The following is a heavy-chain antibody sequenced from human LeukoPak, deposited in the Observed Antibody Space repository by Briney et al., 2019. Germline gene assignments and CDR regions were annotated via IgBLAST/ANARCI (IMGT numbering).Heavy chain of an antibody. CDR1: GFTFSSYA. J-gene: IGHJ3*02. V-gene: IGHV3-23*01. CDR3: AKSISGYDDAFDI. D-gene: IGHD5-12*01. Sequence: GGSLRLSCAASGFTFSSYAMSWVRQAPGKGLEWVSAISGSGGSTYYADSVKGRFTISRDNSKNTPYLQMNSLRAEDTAVYYCAKSISGYDDAFDIWGQGTMVTVSS. CDR2: ISGSGGST.